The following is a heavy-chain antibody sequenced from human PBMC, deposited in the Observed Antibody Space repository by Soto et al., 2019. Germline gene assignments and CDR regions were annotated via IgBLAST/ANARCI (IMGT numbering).Heavy chain of an antibody. CDR1: GFTFSKAY. Sequence: PGGSLRLSCTASGFTFSKAYMNCVRQAPGKGLEWVGQIDSKIDADKTDFAAPVKGRFTLSRDDSKNTVYLQMNGLEIEDTAMYYCVIRSIAVPTAPSDFCGQGTLVTVS. CDR2: IDSKIDADKT. J-gene: IGHJ4*02. CDR3: VIRSIAVPTAPSDF. D-gene: IGHD2-21*01. V-gene: IGHV3-15*04.